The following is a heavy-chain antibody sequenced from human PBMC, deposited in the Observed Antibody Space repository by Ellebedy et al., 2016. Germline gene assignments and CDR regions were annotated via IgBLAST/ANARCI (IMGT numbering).Heavy chain of an antibody. CDR1: GFIFSNYA. CDR3: ARGRGCTKGICQNWFDP. CDR2: VSNDGSTT. D-gene: IGHD2-8*01. V-gene: IGHV3-30*04. Sequence: GESLKISXAASGFIFSNYAMHWVRQAPGKGLEWVAHVSNDGSTTDHADSVAGRFTISRDRSKNTLYLQLNSLKIDDTAIYFCARGRGCTKGICQNWFDPWGQGTPVTVAS. J-gene: IGHJ5*02.